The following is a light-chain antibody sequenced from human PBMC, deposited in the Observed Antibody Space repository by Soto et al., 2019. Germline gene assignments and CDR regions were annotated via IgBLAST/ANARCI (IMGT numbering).Light chain of an antibody. CDR1: SSDVGGYKY. V-gene: IGLV2-14*01. Sequence: QSVLTQPASVSGSPGQSITISCTGTSSDVGGYKYVSWYQQYPGRAPKLIIYEVSNRPSGVSNRFSGSKSGNTASLTISGLQAEDEADYYCTSYTNTITMLFGGGTKLTVL. J-gene: IGLJ2*01. CDR2: EVS. CDR3: TSYTNTITML.